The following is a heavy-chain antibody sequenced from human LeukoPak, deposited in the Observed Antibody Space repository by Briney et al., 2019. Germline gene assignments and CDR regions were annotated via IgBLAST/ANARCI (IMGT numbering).Heavy chain of an antibody. CDR3: ARGPRGVATAIRGFFYYYFYMDV. CDR2: IIPVFGTT. CDR1: GGTFSSYA. V-gene: IGHV1-69*05. D-gene: IGHD2-2*02. J-gene: IGHJ6*03. Sequence: ASVKVSCKGSGGTFSSYAFTWVRQAPGQGLEWMGGIIPVFGTTNYAQTFQGRVTISTDESTGTTSMELSSLRSEDTAVYYCARGPRGVATAIRGFFYYYFYMDVWGKGTTVTVSS.